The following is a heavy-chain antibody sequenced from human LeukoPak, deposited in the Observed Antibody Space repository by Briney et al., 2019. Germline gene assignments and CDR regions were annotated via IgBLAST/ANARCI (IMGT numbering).Heavy chain of an antibody. Sequence: ASVTVSCKASGYTFTVYYMHWVRQAPGQGLEWMGWINPNSGGTNYAQKFQGRVTMTRDTSISTAYMELSRLRSDDTAVYYCARMPPNDFWPKTYYFDYWGQGTLVTVSS. D-gene: IGHD3-3*01. CDR1: GYTFTVYY. CDR3: ARMPPNDFWPKTYYFDY. V-gene: IGHV1-2*02. CDR2: INPNSGGT. J-gene: IGHJ4*02.